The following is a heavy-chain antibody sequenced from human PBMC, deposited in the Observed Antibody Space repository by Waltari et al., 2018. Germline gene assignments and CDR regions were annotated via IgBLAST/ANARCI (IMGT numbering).Heavy chain of an antibody. CDR3: AGRPGASQHAFDY. D-gene: IGHD7-27*01. CDR2: INHSGSN. V-gene: IGHV4-34*01. Sequence: QVQLQQWGAVLLKPSETLSLTCAVYGGSLSGYYWSWIRQPPGTGLEWIGEINHSGSNNYNPSLKSRVTISVDTSKNQFSLKRSSVTAADTAVYYCAGRPGASQHAFDYWGQGTLVTVSS. CDR1: GGSLSGYY. J-gene: IGHJ4*02.